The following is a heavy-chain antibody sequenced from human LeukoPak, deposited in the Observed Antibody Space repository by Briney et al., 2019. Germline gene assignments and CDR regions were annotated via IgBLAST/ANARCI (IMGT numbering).Heavy chain of an antibody. CDR2: IKQDGSEK. CDR1: GFTFSSYW. V-gene: IGHV3-7*03. Sequence: GGSLRLSCAASGFTFSSYWMSWVRQAPGKGLEWVANIKQDGSEKYYVDSVKGRFTISRDNAKNSLYLQMNSLRAEDTAVYYCAREEYNHYYYMDVWGKGTTVTVSS. CDR3: AREEYNHYYYMDV. J-gene: IGHJ6*03. D-gene: IGHD1-14*01.